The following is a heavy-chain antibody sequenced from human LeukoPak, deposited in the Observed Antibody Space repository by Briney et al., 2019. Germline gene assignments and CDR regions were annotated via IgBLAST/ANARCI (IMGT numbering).Heavy chain of an antibody. CDR3: ATGEQWLKRGFDY. V-gene: IGHV4-39*07. J-gene: IGHJ4*02. CDR2: IYYSGST. Sequence: SETLSLTCTVSGGSISSSSYYWGWIRQPPGKGLEWIGSIYYSGSTYYNPSLKSRVTISVDTSKNQFSLKLSSVTAADTAVYYCATGEQWLKRGFDYWGQGTPVTVSS. D-gene: IGHD6-19*01. CDR1: GGSISSSSYY.